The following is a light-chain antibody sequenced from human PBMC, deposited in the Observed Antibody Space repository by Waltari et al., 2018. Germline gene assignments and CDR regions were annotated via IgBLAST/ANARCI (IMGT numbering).Light chain of an antibody. CDR1: QGISHF. CDR3: QQYDNLPLT. J-gene: IGKJ4*01. Sequence: DAQMTQSPSSLSASVGDRVTITCQSSQGISHFLNWYQQKPGTPPKLLITAASTLQTGVPSRFSGGRSGTQFTFTVNGLQPEDVATYFCQQYDNLPLTFGGGTKVEI. V-gene: IGKV1-33*01. CDR2: AAS.